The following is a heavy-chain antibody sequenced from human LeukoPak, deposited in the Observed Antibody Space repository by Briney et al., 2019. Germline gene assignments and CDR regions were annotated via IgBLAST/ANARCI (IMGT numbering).Heavy chain of an antibody. Sequence: GGPLRLSCAASGFIFSRHWMSWVRQAPGKGLEWVANIKQDGSEKYYVDSVKGRFTISRDNAKNSLYLQMDSLRAEDTAVYYCASELLFPLDYWGQGTLVTVSS. J-gene: IGHJ4*02. CDR1: GFIFSRHW. V-gene: IGHV3-7*03. D-gene: IGHD2-21*01. CDR2: IKQDGSEK. CDR3: ASELLFPLDY.